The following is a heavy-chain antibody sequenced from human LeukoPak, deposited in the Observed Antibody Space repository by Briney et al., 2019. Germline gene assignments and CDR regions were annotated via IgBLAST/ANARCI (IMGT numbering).Heavy chain of an antibody. V-gene: IGHV4-4*09. CDR2: IYTSGST. J-gene: IGHJ5*02. CDR3: ARGVVAAAGWFDP. D-gene: IGHD6-13*01. CDR1: GGSISSYY. Sequence: SETLSLTCTVSGGSISSYYWSWIRQPPGKGLEWIGYIYTSGSTNYNPSLKSRVTISVDTSKNQFSLKLSSVTAPDTAVYYCARGVVAAAGWFDPWGQGTLVTVSS.